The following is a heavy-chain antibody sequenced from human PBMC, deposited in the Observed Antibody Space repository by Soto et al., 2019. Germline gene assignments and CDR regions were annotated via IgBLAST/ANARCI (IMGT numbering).Heavy chain of an antibody. D-gene: IGHD6-6*01. CDR1: GDSVSSNSAA. Sequence: KQSPTLSLTCAISGDSVSSNSAAWHWIRQSPSRGLEWLGRTYYRSKWYNDYAVSVKSRITINPDTSKNQFSLQLNSVTPEDTAVYYCARVEMEQLARLDYWGQGTLVTVSS. J-gene: IGHJ4*02. V-gene: IGHV6-1*01. CDR3: ARVEMEQLARLDY. CDR2: TYYRSKWYN.